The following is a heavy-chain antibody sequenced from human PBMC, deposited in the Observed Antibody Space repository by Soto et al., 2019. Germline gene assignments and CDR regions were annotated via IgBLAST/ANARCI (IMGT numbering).Heavy chain of an antibody. CDR3: AKDRNRGSTNSQRYRRPIDY. CDR2: ISYDGSNK. Sequence: QVQLVESGGGVVQPGRSLRLSCAASGFTFSSYGMHWVRQAPGKGLEWVAVISYDGSNKYYADSVKGRFTISRDNSKNTLYLQMNSLRAEDTAVYYCAKDRNRGSTNSQRYRRPIDYWGQGTLVTVSS. D-gene: IGHD1-26*01. CDR1: GFTFSSYG. V-gene: IGHV3-30*18. J-gene: IGHJ4*02.